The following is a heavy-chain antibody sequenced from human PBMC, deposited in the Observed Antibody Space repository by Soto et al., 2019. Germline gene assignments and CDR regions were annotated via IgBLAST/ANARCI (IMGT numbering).Heavy chain of an antibody. CDR1: GGTFSSYA. D-gene: IGHD2-21*02. V-gene: IGHV1-69*06. Sequence: SVKVSCKASGGTFSSYAISWVRQAPGQGLEWMGGIIPIFGTANYAQKFQGRVTITADKSTSTAYMELSSLRSEDTAVYYCASPPLSCGGDCYSGYFQHWGQGTLVTVSS. J-gene: IGHJ1*01. CDR3: ASPPLSCGGDCYSGYFQH. CDR2: IIPIFGTA.